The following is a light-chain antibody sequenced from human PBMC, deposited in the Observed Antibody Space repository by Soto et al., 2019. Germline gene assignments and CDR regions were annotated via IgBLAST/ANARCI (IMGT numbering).Light chain of an antibody. V-gene: IGKV3-15*01. CDR1: QSVGNN. CDR2: YAS. J-gene: IGKJ5*01. CDR3: QQYNDWPPIT. Sequence: EIMMTQSPATLSVSPGERATLSCRASQSVGNNVAWNQQKLGQTPRLLIYYASTRATDIPDRFSGSGSGTEFTLTISSLQSEDFAVYYCQQYNDWPPITFGQGTRLEIK.